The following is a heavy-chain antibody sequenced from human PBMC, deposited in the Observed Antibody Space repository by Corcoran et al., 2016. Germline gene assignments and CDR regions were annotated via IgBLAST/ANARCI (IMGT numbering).Heavy chain of an antibody. Sequence: EVQLLESGGGLVQPGGSLRLSCAASGFTFSSYAMSWVRQAPGKGLEWVSAISGSGGSTYYADSVKGRFTISRDNSKNTLYLQMNSLRAEDTAVYYCAKMTNCGGDCSKRAPIYFDYWGQGTLVTVSS. CDR1: GFTFSSYA. V-gene: IGHV3-23*01. CDR2: ISGSGGST. CDR3: AKMTNCGGDCSKRAPIYFDY. D-gene: IGHD2-21*02. J-gene: IGHJ4*02.